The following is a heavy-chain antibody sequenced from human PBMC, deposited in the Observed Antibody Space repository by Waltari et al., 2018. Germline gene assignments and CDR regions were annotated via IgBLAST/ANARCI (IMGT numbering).Heavy chain of an antibody. V-gene: IGHV1-18*01. Sequence: QVQLVQSGAEVKKPGASVKVSCKASGYTFTSYGISWVRQAPGQGLEWMGWISAYNGNTIYAQKLQGRVTMTTDTSTSTAYMELRSLRSDDTAVYYCARDRDILTGYSQIYYYYGMDVWGQGTTVTVSS. D-gene: IGHD3-9*01. J-gene: IGHJ6*02. CDR1: GYTFTSYG. CDR3: ARDRDILTGYSQIYYYYGMDV. CDR2: ISAYNGNT.